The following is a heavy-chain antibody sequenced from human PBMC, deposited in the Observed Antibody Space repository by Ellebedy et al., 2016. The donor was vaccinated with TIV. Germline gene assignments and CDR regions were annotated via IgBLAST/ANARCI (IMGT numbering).Heavy chain of an antibody. J-gene: IGHJ4*02. CDR2: IYSGCST. CDR3: ASAVRYCTFGSCYDY. Sequence: PGGSLRLSCAASGFTVSTTYMSRVRQVPGKGLEWVSIIYSGCSTYYADSVKGRFTISRDNSKNTLFVQMNSLRAEDTAVYYCASAVRYCTFGSCYDYWGQGTLVTVSS. CDR1: GFTVSTTY. D-gene: IGHD2-15*01. V-gene: IGHV3-66*01.